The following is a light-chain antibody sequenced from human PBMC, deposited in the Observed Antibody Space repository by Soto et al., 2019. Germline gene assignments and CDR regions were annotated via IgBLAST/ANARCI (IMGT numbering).Light chain of an antibody. Sequence: DIQMTQSPSSLSASVGDRVTITCRASQSISSYLHWYQKKPGKDPKLRIYAASSLRIGVPSRFSGSRSGRDLTRTTRCLQPEELATYDFQRSFSTPLTFGGGNKVEIK. J-gene: IGKJ4*01. CDR2: AAS. CDR1: QSISSY. V-gene: IGKV1-39*01. CDR3: QRSFSTPLT.